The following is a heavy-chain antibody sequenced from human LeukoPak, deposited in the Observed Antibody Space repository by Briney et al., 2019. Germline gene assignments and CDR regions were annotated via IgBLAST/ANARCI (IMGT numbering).Heavy chain of an antibody. CDR2: IYHSGST. CDR1: GGSISRYY. J-gene: IGHJ4*02. CDR3: ARGNSDRFPPYMDY. V-gene: IGHV4-38-2*02. D-gene: IGHD2-21*01. Sequence: PSETLSLTCTVSGGSISRYYWGWIRQSPGKGLEWIGTIYHSGSTYYNPSLKSRVTISVDTSKNQISLRLSSVTAADTAIYYCARGNSDRFPPYMDYWGQGILVIVSS.